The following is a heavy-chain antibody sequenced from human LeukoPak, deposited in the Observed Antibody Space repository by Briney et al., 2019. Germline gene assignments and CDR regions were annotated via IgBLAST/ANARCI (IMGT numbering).Heavy chain of an antibody. D-gene: IGHD3-9*01. J-gene: IGHJ4*02. CDR1: GFTFTNYG. Sequence: PRGSLRLSCVASGFTFTNYGLHWVRQAPGKGLEWVAFIRYDGSDTSYADSVEGRFTISRDDSKNTLFLQMKSLRVEDTAVYFCAKQLDDRGGYWGQGTLVTVSS. V-gene: IGHV3-30*02. CDR2: IRYDGSDT. CDR3: AKQLDDRGGY.